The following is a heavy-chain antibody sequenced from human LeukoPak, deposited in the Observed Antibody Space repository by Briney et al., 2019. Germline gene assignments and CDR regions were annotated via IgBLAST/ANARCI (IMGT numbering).Heavy chain of an antibody. V-gene: IGHV3-11*04. CDR3: ARFSGYYYALFDY. CDR2: ISSSGSTI. CDR1: GFTFSDYY. J-gene: IGHJ4*02. Sequence: MAGGSLRLSCAASGFTFSDYYMSWIRRAPGKGLEWVSYISSSGSTIYYADSVKGRFTISRDNAKNSLYLQMNSLRAEDTAVYYCARFSGYYYALFDYWGQGTLVTVSS. D-gene: IGHD3-22*01.